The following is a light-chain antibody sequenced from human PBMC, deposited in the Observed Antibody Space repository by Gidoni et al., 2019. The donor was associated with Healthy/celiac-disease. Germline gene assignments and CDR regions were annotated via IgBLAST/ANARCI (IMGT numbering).Light chain of an antibody. Sequence: EIVMAQSPATLSVSPGERATLSCRASQSVSSNLAWYQQKPGQAPRLLIYGASTRATGLPARFSGSGSGTEFTLTISSLQSEDFAVYYCQQYNNWITFXQXTRLEIK. CDR1: QSVSSN. V-gene: IGKV3-15*01. J-gene: IGKJ5*01. CDR3: QQYNNWIT. CDR2: GAS.